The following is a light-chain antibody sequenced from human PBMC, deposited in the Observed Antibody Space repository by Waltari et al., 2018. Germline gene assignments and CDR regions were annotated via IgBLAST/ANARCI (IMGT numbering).Light chain of an antibody. V-gene: IGKV4-1*01. Sequence: DIVMTQSPDSLTVSLGERATINCKSSQTILYSSSNKNYLAWYQQKTRPPPKLLIFWASTRESGVPDRFSGTGSGTDFTLTISRLQAEDVAVYYCQQYFKTPLTFGGGTKVEIK. CDR3: QQYFKTPLT. CDR1: QTILYSSSNKNY. J-gene: IGKJ4*01. CDR2: WAS.